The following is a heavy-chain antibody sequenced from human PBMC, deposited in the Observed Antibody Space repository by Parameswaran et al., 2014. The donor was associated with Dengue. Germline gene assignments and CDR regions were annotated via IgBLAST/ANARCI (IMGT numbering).Heavy chain of an antibody. CDR1: GNTFTRAW. CDR3: TIGGHWLFP. Sequence: GGSLETSPCAASGNTFTRAWLSWVRLVPGKGLAVACRVKVMLMAGRTEYSEPVKGRFTVSRDDSKNTVYLQMNSLKVDDTGVYHCTIGGHWLFPWGQGTLVTVSS. V-gene: IGHV3-15*01. CDR2: VKVMLMAGRT. J-gene: IGHJ5*02. D-gene: IGHD3-16*01.